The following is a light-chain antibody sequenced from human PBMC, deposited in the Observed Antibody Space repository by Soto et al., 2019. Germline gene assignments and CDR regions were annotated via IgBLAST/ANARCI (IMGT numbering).Light chain of an antibody. J-gene: IGLJ1*01. CDR2: DVS. Sequence: QAASVSASPGQSITISCTGTSSDVGSYNYVSWYQQRPGKAPKLMIYDVSNRPSGVSNRFSGSKSGNTASLTISGLQSDDEGDYYCSSYTSTTLLVFGTGTKLTVL. CDR1: SSDVGSYNY. V-gene: IGLV2-14*03. CDR3: SSYTSTTLLV.